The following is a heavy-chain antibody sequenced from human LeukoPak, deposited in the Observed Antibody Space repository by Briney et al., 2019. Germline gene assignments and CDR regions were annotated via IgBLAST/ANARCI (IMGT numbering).Heavy chain of an antibody. Sequence: GGSLRLSCTASGFTFSSYWMTWVRQAPGKGLEWVANIKQDGSEKYYVDSAKGRFTVSRDNAMNSLYLQMNSLRAEDTAVYYCARAGSSGYYGAFDIWGQGTMVTVSS. CDR1: GFTFSSYW. J-gene: IGHJ3*02. CDR2: IKQDGSEK. V-gene: IGHV3-7*01. D-gene: IGHD3-22*01. CDR3: ARAGSSGYYGAFDI.